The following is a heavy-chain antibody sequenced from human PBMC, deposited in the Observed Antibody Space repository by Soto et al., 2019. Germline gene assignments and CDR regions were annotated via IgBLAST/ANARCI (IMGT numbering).Heavy chain of an antibody. CDR2: ISAYNGNT. J-gene: IGHJ4*02. CDR3: AREQTDYGDPLGRDY. CDR1: GYNFTSYG. D-gene: IGHD4-17*01. Sequence: ASVKVSCKASGYNFTSYGISWVRQAPGQGLEWMGWISAYNGNTNYAQKLQGRVTMTTDTSTSTAYMELRSLRSDDTAVYYCAREQTDYGDPLGRDYWGQGTLVTVSS. V-gene: IGHV1-18*01.